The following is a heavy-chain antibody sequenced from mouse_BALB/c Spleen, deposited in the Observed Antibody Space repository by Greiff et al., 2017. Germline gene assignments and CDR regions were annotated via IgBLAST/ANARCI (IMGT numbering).Heavy chain of an antibody. Sequence: QVQLQQSGAELAKPGASVKMSCKASGYTFTSYWMHGEKQRPGRGLEWIGYINPSTGYTEYNQKFKDKATLTADKSSSTAYMQLSSLTSEDSAVYYCARITTVVAKAMDYWGQGTSVTVSS. CDR1: GYTFTSYW. V-gene: IGHV1-7*01. J-gene: IGHJ4*01. CDR2: INPSTGYT. CDR3: ARITTVVAKAMDY. D-gene: IGHD1-1*01.